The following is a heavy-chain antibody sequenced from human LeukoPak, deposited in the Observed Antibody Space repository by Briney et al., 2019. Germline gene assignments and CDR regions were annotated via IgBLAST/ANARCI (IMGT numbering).Heavy chain of an antibody. CDR1: GFTFTNYG. V-gene: IGHV3-30*18. Sequence: QPGRSLRLSCSASGFTFTNYGMHWVHQAPGKGLKWVAVISYDGITNYYADSAKGRFTVSRDNSENTLYLQMNGLRPDDTAVYYCAKKAAPVSAIRAGFDYWGQGTLVTVSS. J-gene: IGHJ4*02. CDR3: AKKAAPVSAIRAGFDY. D-gene: IGHD2-21*01. CDR2: ISYDGITN.